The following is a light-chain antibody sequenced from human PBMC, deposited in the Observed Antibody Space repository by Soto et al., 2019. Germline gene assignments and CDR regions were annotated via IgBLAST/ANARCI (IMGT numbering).Light chain of an antibody. CDR3: SSYTTSSIWV. CDR2: EVI. Sequence: QSALAQPASVSGSPGQSITISCTATRSDVGDYNYVSWYQQHPGKAPKLIIFEVINRPSGVSNRFSGSKSANTASLTISGLQAEDEAAYYCSSYTTSSIWVFGGGTKLTVL. CDR1: RSDVGDYNY. V-gene: IGLV2-14*01. J-gene: IGLJ3*02.